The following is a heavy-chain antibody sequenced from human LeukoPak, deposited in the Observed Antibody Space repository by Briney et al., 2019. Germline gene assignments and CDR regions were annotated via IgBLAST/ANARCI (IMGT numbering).Heavy chain of an antibody. Sequence: RASVKVSCKASGGTFSSYAISWVRQAPGQGLEWMGGIIPIFGTANYAQKFQGRVTITADESTSTAYMELSSLRSEDTAVYYCAREAAVAERRFDYWGQGTLVTVSS. V-gene: IGHV1-69*01. J-gene: IGHJ4*02. CDR1: GGTFSSYA. CDR2: IIPIFGTA. CDR3: AREAAVAERRFDY. D-gene: IGHD6-19*01.